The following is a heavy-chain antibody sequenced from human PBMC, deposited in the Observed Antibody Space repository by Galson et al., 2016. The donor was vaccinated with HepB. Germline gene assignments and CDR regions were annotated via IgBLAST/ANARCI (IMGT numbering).Heavy chain of an antibody. V-gene: IGHV3-23*01. J-gene: IGHJ4*02. CDR1: GFTFSNYA. Sequence: SLRLSCAASGFTFSNYAMSWVRQAPGKGLEWVSAISGSGGATYYADSVKGRFTISRDNSKNTLYLQMNSLRAEDTAVYYCAKGSLSSGWIHLDYWGQGTLVTVSS. CDR2: ISGSGGAT. D-gene: IGHD6-19*01. CDR3: AKGSLSSGWIHLDY.